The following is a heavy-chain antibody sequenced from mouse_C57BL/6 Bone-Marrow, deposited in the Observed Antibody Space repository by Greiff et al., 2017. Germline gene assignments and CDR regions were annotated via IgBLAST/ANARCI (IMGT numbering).Heavy chain of an antibody. Sequence: QVQLQQPGAELVRPGSSVKLSCKASGYTFTSYWMDWVKQRPGQGLEWIGNIYPSDSETHYNQKFKDKATLTVDKSSSTAYMQLSSLTSEDSAVYYCARGDYGNYVAYWGQGTLVTVSA. CDR1: GYTFTSYW. CDR3: ARGDYGNYVAY. CDR2: IYPSDSET. V-gene: IGHV1-61*01. D-gene: IGHD2-1*01. J-gene: IGHJ3*01.